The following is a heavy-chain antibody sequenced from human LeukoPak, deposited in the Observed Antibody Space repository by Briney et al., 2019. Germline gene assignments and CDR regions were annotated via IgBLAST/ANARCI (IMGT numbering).Heavy chain of an antibody. D-gene: IGHD6-13*01. CDR1: GYTFTSYD. Sequence: ASVKVSCKASGYTFTSYDINWVRQATGQGLEWMGWMNPNSGNTGYAQKFQGRVTITADESTSTAYMELSSLRSEDTAVYYCARIAAAGNYYGMDVWGQGTTVTVSS. CDR3: ARIAAAGNYYGMDV. V-gene: IGHV1-8*01. CDR2: MNPNSGNT. J-gene: IGHJ6*02.